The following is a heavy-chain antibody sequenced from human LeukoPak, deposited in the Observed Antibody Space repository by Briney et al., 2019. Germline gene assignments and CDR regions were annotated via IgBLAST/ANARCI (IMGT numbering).Heavy chain of an antibody. CDR3: AKRAATDAFDI. CDR1: GFTFSSYG. CDR2: IWYDGSNK. Sequence: GGSLRLSCAASGFTFSSYGMHWVRQAPGKGLEWVAVIWYDGSNKYYADSVKGRFTISRDNSKNTLYLQMNSLRAEDTAVYYCAKRAATDAFDIWGQGRMVTVSS. V-gene: IGHV3-33*06. D-gene: IGHD6-13*01. J-gene: IGHJ3*02.